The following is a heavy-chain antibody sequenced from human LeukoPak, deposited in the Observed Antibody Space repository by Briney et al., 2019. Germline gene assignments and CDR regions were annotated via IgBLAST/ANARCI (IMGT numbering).Heavy chain of an antibody. J-gene: IGHJ6*03. Sequence: EASVKVSCKASGYTFTSYGISWVRQAPGQGLAWMGWISAYNGNTNYAQKLQGRVTMTTDTSTSTAYMELRSLRSDDTAVYYCARFVSVPEYYYYYYMDVWGKGTTVTVSS. CDR1: GYTFTSYG. CDR3: ARFVSVPEYYYYYYMDV. D-gene: IGHD2-21*01. V-gene: IGHV1-18*01. CDR2: ISAYNGNT.